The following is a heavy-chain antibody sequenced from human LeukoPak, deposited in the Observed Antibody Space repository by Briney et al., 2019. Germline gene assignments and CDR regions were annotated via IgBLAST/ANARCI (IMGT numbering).Heavy chain of an antibody. CDR3: AKSDSYGYVHAFDI. Sequence: PGGSLRLSCEAYGFTFKSHWMSWVRQAPGKGLEWVSAISGSGGSTYYADSMKGRFTISRDNSKNTLYLQMNSLRAEDTAVYYCAKSDSYGYVHAFDIWGQGTMVTVSS. J-gene: IGHJ3*02. CDR2: ISGSGGST. CDR1: GFTFKSHW. V-gene: IGHV3-23*01. D-gene: IGHD5-18*01.